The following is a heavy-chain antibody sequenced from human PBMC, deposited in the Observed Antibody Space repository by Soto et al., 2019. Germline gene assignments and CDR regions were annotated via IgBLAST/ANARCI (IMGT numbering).Heavy chain of an antibody. CDR2: ISGSGGST. CDR1: GFTFSSYA. J-gene: IGHJ4*02. CDR3: AKDWGYSSSWSPFDY. Sequence: GGSLRLSCAASGFTFSSYAMSWVRQAPGKGLEWVSAISGSGGSTYYADSVKGRFTISRDNSKNTLYLQMNSLRAEDTAVYYCAKDWGYSSSWSPFDYWGQGTLVTVSS. D-gene: IGHD6-13*01. V-gene: IGHV3-23*01.